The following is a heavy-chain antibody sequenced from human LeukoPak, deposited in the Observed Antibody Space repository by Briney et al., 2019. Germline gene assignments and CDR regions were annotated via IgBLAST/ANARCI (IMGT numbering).Heavy chain of an antibody. CDR3: AKDPHARSSLYYDFWSGYMHAFDI. J-gene: IGHJ3*02. V-gene: IGHV3-30*18. D-gene: IGHD3-3*01. CDR1: GFTFSSYG. CDR2: ISYDGSNK. Sequence: GRSLRLSCAASGFTFSSYGMHWVRQAPGKGLEWVAVISYDGSNKYYADSVKGRFTISRDNSKNTLYLQMNSLRAEDTAVYYCAKDPHARSSLYYDFWSGYMHAFDIWGQGTMVTVS.